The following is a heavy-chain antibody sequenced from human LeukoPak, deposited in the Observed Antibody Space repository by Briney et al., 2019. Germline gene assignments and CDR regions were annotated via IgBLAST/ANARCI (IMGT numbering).Heavy chain of an antibody. J-gene: IGHJ4*02. CDR3: AAGLAAGRPPLDY. V-gene: IGHV3-21*01. D-gene: IGHD6-13*01. CDR1: GFTFDDYA. Sequence: GGSLRLSCAASGFTFDDYAMHWVRQAPGKGLEWVSSISSSSSYIYYADSVKGRFTISRDNAKNSLYLQMNSLRAEDTAVYYCAAGLAAGRPPLDYWGQGTLVTVSS. CDR2: ISSSSSYI.